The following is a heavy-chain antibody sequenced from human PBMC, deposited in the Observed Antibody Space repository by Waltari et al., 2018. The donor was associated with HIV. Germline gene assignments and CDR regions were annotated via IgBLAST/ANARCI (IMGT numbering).Heavy chain of an antibody. CDR1: RFPFSTYD. Sequence: EVQLVASGGGAVQPGGSLRLCCVASRFPFSTYDMYWLRKAPGKDLEWMSYIIGSGSTIDYSDSVKGRFTIARDNAKNSLYLRMNYLTAEDTAIYYCARDGHHGVTKRGNAFDLWGQGTMVTVSP. J-gene: IGHJ3*01. CDR2: IIGSGSTI. V-gene: IGHV3-48*03. D-gene: IGHD2-21*02. CDR3: ARDGHHGVTKRGNAFDL.